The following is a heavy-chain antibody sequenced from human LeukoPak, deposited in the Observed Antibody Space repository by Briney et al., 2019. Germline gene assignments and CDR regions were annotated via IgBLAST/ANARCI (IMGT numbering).Heavy chain of an antibody. CDR2: IYSGGST. J-gene: IGHJ6*02. CDR1: GFTFSSNY. Sequence: GGSLRLSCAASGFTFSSNYMSWVRQAPGKGLEWVSVIYSGGSTYYADSVKGRFTISRDNSKNTLYLQMNSLRAEDTAVYYCARDNTYYDILTGQNYYYYGMDVWGQGTTVTVSS. D-gene: IGHD3-9*01. CDR3: ARDNTYYDILTGQNYYYYGMDV. V-gene: IGHV3-53*01.